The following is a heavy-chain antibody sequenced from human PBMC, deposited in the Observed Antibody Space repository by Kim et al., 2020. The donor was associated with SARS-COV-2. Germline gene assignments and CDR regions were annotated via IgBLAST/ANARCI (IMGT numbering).Heavy chain of an antibody. Sequence: GGSLRLSCVASGFTFSSYGMHWVRQAPGKGLEWVAVIWYDGSNKYYADSVKGRFTISRDNSKNTLYLQMNSLRAEDTAVYYCAKDRAYYYGSGDYYYYGMDGWGQGATLTVSS. J-gene: IGHJ6*02. CDR2: IWYDGSNK. CDR1: GFTFSSYG. CDR3: AKDRAYYYGSGDYYYYGMDG. D-gene: IGHD3-10*01. V-gene: IGHV3-33*06.